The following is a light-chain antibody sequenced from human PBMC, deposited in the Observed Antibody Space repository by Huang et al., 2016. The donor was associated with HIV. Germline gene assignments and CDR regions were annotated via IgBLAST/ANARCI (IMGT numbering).Light chain of an antibody. Sequence: EIVLTQSPATLSLSPEARATLTCGASPSVSSYVAWYQQKPGLAPRLLIYDASNRATGIPDRFGGRGSGTDFTLTISRLEPEDYAVYYCQQYGTSPRTFGQGTRLEIK. V-gene: IGKV3D-20*01. CDR2: DAS. CDR1: PSVSSY. CDR3: QQYGTSPRT. J-gene: IGKJ5*01.